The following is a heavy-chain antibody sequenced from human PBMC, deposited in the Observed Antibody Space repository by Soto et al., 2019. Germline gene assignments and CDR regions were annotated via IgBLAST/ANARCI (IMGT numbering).Heavy chain of an antibody. CDR3: AKLASNSWWDYFDS. CDR2: ISGGSTSI. Sequence: GGSLRLSCVASGISFRDYSVSWVRQAPGKGLEWVSFISGGSTSIYYADSVRGRFTLSRDNAKSSLYLQMNGLRDEDTAVYYCAKLASNSWWDYFDSWGQGTLVTVSS. D-gene: IGHD6-13*01. CDR1: GISFRDYS. V-gene: IGHV3-48*02. J-gene: IGHJ4*02.